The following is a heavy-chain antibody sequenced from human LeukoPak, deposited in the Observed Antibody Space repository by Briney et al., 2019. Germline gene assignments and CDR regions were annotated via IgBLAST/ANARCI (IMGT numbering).Heavy chain of an antibody. J-gene: IGHJ4*02. D-gene: IGHD3-22*01. V-gene: IGHV3-21*01. CDR3: ARSRLDSRGYSGHSHFYFFDY. CDR2: ISSSGSYI. CDR1: GFTFSSYS. Sequence: GGSLRLSCAASGFTFSSYSMNWVRQAPGKGLEWVSSISSSGSYIYYADSVKGRFTISRDNAKNSLYLQMNSLRAEDTAVYYCARSRLDSRGYSGHSHFYFFDYWGQGTLVTVSS.